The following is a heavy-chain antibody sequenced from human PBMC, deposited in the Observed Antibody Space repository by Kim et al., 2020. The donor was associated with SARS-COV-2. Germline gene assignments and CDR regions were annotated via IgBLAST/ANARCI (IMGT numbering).Heavy chain of an antibody. CDR3: ARGAYCGGDCYPVGYYYGMDV. CDR1: GDSVSSNSAA. CDR2: TYYRSKWYN. J-gene: IGHJ6*02. V-gene: IGHV6-1*01. D-gene: IGHD2-21*02. Sequence: SQTLSLTCAISGDSVSSNSAAWNWIRQSPSRGLEWLGRTYYRSKWYNDYAVSVKSRITINPDTSKNQFSLQLNSVTPEDTAVYYCARGAYCGGDCYPVGYYYGMDVWGQGTTVTVSS.